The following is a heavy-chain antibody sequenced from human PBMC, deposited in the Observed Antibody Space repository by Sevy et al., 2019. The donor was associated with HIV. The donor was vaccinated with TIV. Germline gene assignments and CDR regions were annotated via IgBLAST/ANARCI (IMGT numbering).Heavy chain of an antibody. CDR1: GASITTNY. Sequence: SETLSLTCIVSGASITTNYWSWIRQPAGKGLELIGRIYNRGNTDYNTNYNPSLGSRVSMSIDTSKNQLSLNLSSVTVADTAVYYCARAVFSTSGTYYFDYWGQGTLVTVSS. V-gene: IGHV4-4*07. CDR3: ARAVFSTSGTYYFDY. J-gene: IGHJ4*02. D-gene: IGHD5-12*01. CDR2: IYNRGNTDYNT.